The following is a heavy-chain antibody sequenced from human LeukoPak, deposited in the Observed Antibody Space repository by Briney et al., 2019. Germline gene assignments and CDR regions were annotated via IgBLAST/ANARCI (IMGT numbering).Heavy chain of an antibody. V-gene: IGHV6-1*01. J-gene: IGHJ4*02. CDR3: ARSAGHFDY. Sequence: SQTLSLTCVISGDSLPSKSAAWNWIRQSPSRGLEWLGRTYYRSKWHNDYTLSVKSRITINPDTSKNQFSLQLNSVTPEDMAVYYCARSAGHFDYWGQGTLVTVSS. CDR1: GDSLPSKSAA. CDR2: TYYRSKWHN.